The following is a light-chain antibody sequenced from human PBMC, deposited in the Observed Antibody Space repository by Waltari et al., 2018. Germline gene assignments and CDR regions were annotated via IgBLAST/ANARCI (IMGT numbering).Light chain of an antibody. J-gene: IGKJ2*01. Sequence: EVLMTQSPPTLSVSPGERATLSCRASQSIARNLAWYQQKLGQAPRLLISGASTRATDVPDRFSGSGSGTEFTLTISSLQSEDFAVYYCQQYNNWRTFGQGTKLEIK. CDR3: QQYNNWRT. CDR1: QSIARN. V-gene: IGKV3-15*01. CDR2: GAS.